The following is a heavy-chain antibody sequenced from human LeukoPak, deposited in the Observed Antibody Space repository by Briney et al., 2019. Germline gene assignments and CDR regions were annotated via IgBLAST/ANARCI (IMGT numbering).Heavy chain of an antibody. CDR2: IYYSGST. Sequence: KTSETLSLTCTVSGGSISSSSYYWGWIRQPPGKGLEWIGSIYYSGSTYYNPSLKSRVTISVDTSKNQFSLKLSSVTAADTAVYYCARQYSSGWYRWFDPWGQGTLVTVSS. D-gene: IGHD6-19*01. CDR3: ARQYSSGWYRWFDP. CDR1: GGSISSSSYY. V-gene: IGHV4-39*07. J-gene: IGHJ5*02.